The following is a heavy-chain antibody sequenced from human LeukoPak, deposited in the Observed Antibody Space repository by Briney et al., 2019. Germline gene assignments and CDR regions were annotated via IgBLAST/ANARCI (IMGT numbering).Heavy chain of an antibody. Sequence: PGRSLRLSCAASGFTFSSYAMHWVRQAPGKGLEWVAVISYDGSSKYYADSVKGRFTISRDNSKNTLYLQMNSLRAEDTAVYYCARGEGYEYGMDVWGQGTTVTVSS. CDR2: ISYDGSSK. CDR1: GFTFSSYA. V-gene: IGHV3-30*04. CDR3: ARGEGYEYGMDV. J-gene: IGHJ6*02. D-gene: IGHD1-1*01.